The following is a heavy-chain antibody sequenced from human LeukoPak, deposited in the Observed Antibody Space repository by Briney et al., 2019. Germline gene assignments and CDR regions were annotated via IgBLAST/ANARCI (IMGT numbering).Heavy chain of an antibody. Sequence: GGSLRLSCAASGFIFSSYAMSGVRKAPGKVLEWVSAISGSGGSTYYAGSVKGRFTISRDNSKDTLYLQVNSLRAEDTAVYYCARDRVGASDWGQGTLVTVSS. J-gene: IGHJ4*02. V-gene: IGHV3-23*01. CDR3: ARDRVGASD. CDR2: ISGSGGST. D-gene: IGHD1-26*01. CDR1: GFIFSSYA.